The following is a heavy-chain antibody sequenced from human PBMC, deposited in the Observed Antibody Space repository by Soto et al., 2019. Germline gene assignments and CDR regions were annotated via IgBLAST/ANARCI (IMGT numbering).Heavy chain of an antibody. V-gene: IGHV4-39*01. CDR2: IYYSGST. J-gene: IGHJ6*03. D-gene: IGHD3-10*01. Sequence: SETLSLTCTVSGGSISSSSYYWGWIRQPPGKGLEWIGSIYYSGSTYYNPSLKSRVTISVDTSKNQFSLKLSSVTAADTAVYYCARHYYGSGSYLPGYYYYMDVWGKGTTVTVSS. CDR1: GGSISSSSYY. CDR3: ARHYYGSGSYLPGYYYYMDV.